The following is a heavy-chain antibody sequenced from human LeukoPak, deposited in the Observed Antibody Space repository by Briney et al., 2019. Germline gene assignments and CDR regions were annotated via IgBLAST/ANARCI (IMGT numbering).Heavy chain of an antibody. J-gene: IGHJ4*02. CDR3: ARDKFEEQQPHFDH. Sequence: GGSLRLSCAASGFTLRSYAMHWVRQAPGKGLEWVAVISYDGSNKYYADSVKGRFTISRDNSKNTLYLQMNSLRAEDTAVYYCARDKFEEQQPHFDHWGQGTLVTVSS. CDR1: GFTLRSYA. D-gene: IGHD6-13*01. V-gene: IGHV3-30-3*01. CDR2: ISYDGSNK.